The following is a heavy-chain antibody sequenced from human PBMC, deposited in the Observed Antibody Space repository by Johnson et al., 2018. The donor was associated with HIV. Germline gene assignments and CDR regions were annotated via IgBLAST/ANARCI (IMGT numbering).Heavy chain of an antibody. J-gene: IGHJ3*02. CDR3: AREDLGTPTAGGRNAFDI. Sequence: QVQLVESGGGVVQPGRSLRLSCAASGFTFSSYAMHWVRQAPGKGLEWVAVISYDGSNKYYADSVKCRFTISRDNSKNTLYLQMNSLRAEDTAVYYCAREDLGTPTAGGRNAFDIWGQGTMVTVSS. CDR1: GFTFSSYA. CDR2: ISYDGSNK. V-gene: IGHV3-30*04. D-gene: IGHD7-27*01.